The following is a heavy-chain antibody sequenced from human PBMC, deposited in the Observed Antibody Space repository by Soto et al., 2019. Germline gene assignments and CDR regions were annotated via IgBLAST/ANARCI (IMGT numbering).Heavy chain of an antibody. CDR1: GGSISSGGYY. CDR3: ARFSLGYCSGGSCYFDY. CDR2: IYYSGST. J-gene: IGHJ4*02. Sequence: QVQLQESGPGLVKPSQTLSLTCTVSGGSISSGGYYWSWIRQHPGKGLEWIGYIYYSGSTYYNPSLKSRVTISVDTSKNQFSLKLSSVTAADTAVYYCARFSLGYCSGGSCYFDYWGQGTLVTVSS. D-gene: IGHD2-15*01. V-gene: IGHV4-31*03.